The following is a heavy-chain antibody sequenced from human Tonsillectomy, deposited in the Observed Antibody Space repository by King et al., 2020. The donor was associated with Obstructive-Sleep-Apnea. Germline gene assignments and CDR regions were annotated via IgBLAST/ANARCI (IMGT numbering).Heavy chain of an antibody. CDR1: GFTFSSYG. CDR2: ISSSGGST. D-gene: IGHD3-22*01. V-gene: IGHV3-23*04. Sequence: VQLVESGGGLVQPGGSLRLSCAASGFTFSSYGMSWVRQAPGKGLEWVSAISSSGGSTYYADSVKGRFTISRDNSKNTRYLQMNSLRAEDTAVYYCAKPLPWVQVDSSFGDYWGQGTLVIVSS. J-gene: IGHJ4*02. CDR3: AKPLPWVQVDSSFGDY.